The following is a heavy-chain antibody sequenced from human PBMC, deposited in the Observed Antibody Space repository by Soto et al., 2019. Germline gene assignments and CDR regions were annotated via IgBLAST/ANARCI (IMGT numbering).Heavy chain of an antibody. CDR2: IYYSGST. Sequence: QVQLQESGPGLVKPSQTLSLTCTVSGGSISSGDYYWSWIRQPPGKGLEWIGYIYYSGSTYYNPSLKSRVTISVDTSKIQFSLKLSSVTAADTAVYYCARGRRTYYDSSGYFDYWGQGTLVTVSS. J-gene: IGHJ4*02. D-gene: IGHD3-22*01. V-gene: IGHV4-30-4*01. CDR3: ARGRRTYYDSSGYFDY. CDR1: GGSISSGDYY.